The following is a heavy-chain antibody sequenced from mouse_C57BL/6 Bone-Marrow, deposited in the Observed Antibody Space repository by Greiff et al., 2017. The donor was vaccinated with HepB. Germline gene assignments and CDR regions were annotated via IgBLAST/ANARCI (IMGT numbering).Heavy chain of an antibody. J-gene: IGHJ3*01. CDR3: AREGGGYGSSYAAWFAY. Sequence: VQLQQSGAELVRPGTSVKMSCKASGYTFTNYWIGWAKQRPGHGLEWIGDIYPGGGYTNYNEKFKGKATLTADKSSSTAYMQFSSLTSEDSAIYYCAREGGGYGSSYAAWFAYWGQGTLVTVSA. D-gene: IGHD1-1*01. CDR1: GYTFTNYW. V-gene: IGHV1-63*01. CDR2: IYPGGGYT.